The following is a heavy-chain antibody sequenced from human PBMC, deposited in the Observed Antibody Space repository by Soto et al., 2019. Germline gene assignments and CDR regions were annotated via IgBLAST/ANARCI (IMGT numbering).Heavy chain of an antibody. CDR3: ARDAPTIAAQDDY. J-gene: IGHJ4*02. D-gene: IGHD6-13*01. Sequence: QVQLVQSGAEVKKPGASVKVSCKASGYTFPSYGISWVRQAPGQGLEWMGWISAYNGNTNYAQKLQGRVAMTTDTSTSTAYVELRSLRSDDTAVYYCARDAPTIAAQDDYWGQGTLVNVSS. CDR1: GYTFPSYG. CDR2: ISAYNGNT. V-gene: IGHV1-18*01.